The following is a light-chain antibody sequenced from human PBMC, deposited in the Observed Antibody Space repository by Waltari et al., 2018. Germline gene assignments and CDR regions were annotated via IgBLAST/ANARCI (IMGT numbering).Light chain of an antibody. CDR2: GFS. V-gene: IGLV1-40*01. CDR1: KSNIGADFD. Sequence: QSVLTQPPSVSGAPGQIITISCSGTKSNIGADFDVHWYQQLPGTAPKLLLHGFSHRPSVVSDRFSGVKSGASASLVITGLQAEDEADYYCQSYDTTLSAVVFGGGTRLTVL. J-gene: IGLJ2*01. CDR3: QSYDTTLSAVV.